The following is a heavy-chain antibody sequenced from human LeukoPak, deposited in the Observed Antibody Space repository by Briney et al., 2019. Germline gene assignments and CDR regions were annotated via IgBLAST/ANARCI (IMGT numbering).Heavy chain of an antibody. D-gene: IGHD2-2*01. J-gene: IGHJ3*02. V-gene: IGHV1-46*03. CDR3: AREYCSSTSCYDAFDI. CDR2: INPSGGST. CDR1: GYTFTSYY. Sequence: ASVKVSCKASGYTFTSYYMHWVRQAPGQGLEWMGIINPSGGSTSYAQKFQGRVTMTRDTTTSTVYMELSSLRSEDTAVYYCAREYCSSTSCYDAFDIWGQGTMVTVSS.